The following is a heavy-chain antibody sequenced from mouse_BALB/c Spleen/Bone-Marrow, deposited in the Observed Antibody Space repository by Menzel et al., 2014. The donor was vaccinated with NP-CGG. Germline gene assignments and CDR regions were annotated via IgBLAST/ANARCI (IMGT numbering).Heavy chain of an antibody. CDR3: ARYPYYDYDGFAY. D-gene: IGHD2-4*01. CDR1: GYTFTSYW. V-gene: IGHV1-7*01. J-gene: IGHJ3*01. CDR2: INPSTGYT. Sequence: VQLQQSGAELAKPGASVKMSCKASGYTFTSYWMHWVEQRPGQGLEWIGYINPSTGYTEYNQKFKDKATLTADKSSSTAYMQLSSLTSEDSAVYYCARYPYYDYDGFAYWGQGTLVTVSA.